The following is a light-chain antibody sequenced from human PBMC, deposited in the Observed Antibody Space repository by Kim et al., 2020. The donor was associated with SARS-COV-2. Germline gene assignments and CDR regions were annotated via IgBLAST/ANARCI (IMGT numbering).Light chain of an antibody. CDR1: KVGDKY. J-gene: IGLJ2*01. V-gene: IGLV3-1*01. Sequence: SYELTQPPSVSVSPGQTASITCSGDKVGDKYACWYQQKPGQSPVLVIYQDSKRPSGIPERFSGSNSGNTATLTISGTQAMDEADYYCQAWDSSTGVVFGG. CDR3: QAWDSSTGVV. CDR2: QDS.